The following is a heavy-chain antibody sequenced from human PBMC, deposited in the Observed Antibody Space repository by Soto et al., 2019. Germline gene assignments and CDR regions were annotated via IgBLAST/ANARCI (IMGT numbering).Heavy chain of an antibody. V-gene: IGHV3-15*01. CDR3: ITAGTTH. CDR2: IKSKIDGGTT. CDR1: GFTFSNAW. D-gene: IGHD4-17*01. J-gene: IGHJ4*02. Sequence: GGSLRLSCAPSGFTFSNAWMSWVRQAPGKGLEWVGRIKSKIDGGTTDYAAPVKGRFTISRDDSKNTLYLQMNSLKTEDTAVYYCITAGTTHWGQGTLVTVSS.